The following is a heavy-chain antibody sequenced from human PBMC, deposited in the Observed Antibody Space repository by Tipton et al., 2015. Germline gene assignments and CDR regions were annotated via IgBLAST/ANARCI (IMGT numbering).Heavy chain of an antibody. CDR2: IYSSGRT. J-gene: IGHJ6*02. V-gene: IGHV4-59*12. CDR3: ARLGSRTYYDSSGRYSYYYGMDV. D-gene: IGHD3-22*01. CDR1: GGSISTYS. Sequence: TLSLTCTVSGGSISTYSWNWIRQPPGKGLEWIGYIYSSGRTNYNPSLRSRVTISLDTSKNQFSLKLSSVTAADTAVYYCARLGSRTYYDSSGRYSYYYGMDVWGQGTTVTVSS.